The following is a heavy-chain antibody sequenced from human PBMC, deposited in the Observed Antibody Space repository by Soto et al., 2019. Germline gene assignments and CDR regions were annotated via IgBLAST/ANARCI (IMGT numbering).Heavy chain of an antibody. CDR1: GGSISSYY. CDR3: ARVSGIYYYGMDV. J-gene: IGHJ6*02. Sequence: TSETLSLTCSVSGGSISSYYWSWIRQSPGKGLEWIGYIYSSGSTNYNPSLKSRVTISVDTSKNQFSLKLSSVTAADTAVYYCARVSGIYYYGMDVWGQGTTVTVSS. V-gene: IGHV4-59*12. D-gene: IGHD3-10*01. CDR2: IYSSGST.